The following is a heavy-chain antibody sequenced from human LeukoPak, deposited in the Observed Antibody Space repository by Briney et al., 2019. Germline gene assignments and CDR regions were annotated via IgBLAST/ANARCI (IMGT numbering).Heavy chain of an antibody. CDR2: ISSSGDDT. D-gene: IGHD2-15*01. Sequence: GGSLRLSCAASGFTFRSYAMSWVRQAPGKGLEYISAISSSGDDTLYADSVKGRFTISRDNFKNTLYLQMNSLRAEDTAVYYCAKDLQGYCGGDCYDYWGQGTLVTVSS. CDR3: AKDLQGYCGGDCYDY. J-gene: IGHJ4*02. CDR1: GFTFRSYA. V-gene: IGHV3-23*01.